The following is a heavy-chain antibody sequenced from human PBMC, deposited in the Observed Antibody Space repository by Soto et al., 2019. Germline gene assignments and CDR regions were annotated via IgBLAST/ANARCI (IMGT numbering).Heavy chain of an antibody. V-gene: IGHV3-30*18. CDR1: GFTFSSYG. D-gene: IGHD3-16*01. J-gene: IGHJ5*02. CDR2: ISYDGSNK. CDR3: AKAFGRNWFDP. Sequence: PGGSLRLSCAASGFTFSSYGMHWVRQAPGKGLEWVAVISYDGSNKYYADSVKGRFTISRDNSKNTLYLQMNSLRAEDTAVYYCAKAFGRNWFDPWGQGTLVTVSS.